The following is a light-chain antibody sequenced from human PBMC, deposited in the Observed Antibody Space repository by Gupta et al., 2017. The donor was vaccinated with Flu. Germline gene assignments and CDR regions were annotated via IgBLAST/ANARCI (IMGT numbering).Light chain of an antibody. J-gene: IGKJ1*01. CDR3: QQDDSTPPT. Sequence: DIVMTQSPDSLAVSLGERATINCKSSQSVLYSSNNKNYLAWYQQKPGQPPKLLIYWASTRESGVPDRFSGSGSGTXFTLTIXSLQAEDVAVYYCQQDDSTPPTFGXGTKVEIK. CDR2: WAS. V-gene: IGKV4-1*01. CDR1: QSVLYSSNNKNY.